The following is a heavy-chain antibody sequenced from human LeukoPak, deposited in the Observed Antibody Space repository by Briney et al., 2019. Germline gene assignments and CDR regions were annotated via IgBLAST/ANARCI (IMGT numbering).Heavy chain of an antibody. CDR2: IKQDGSEE. CDR1: GFTFNSYW. CDR3: ARDWSFDSDDYYLYGFDI. Sequence: AGGSLRLSCAASGFTFNSYWMRWVRQPRGKGLEWVANIKQDGSEEYYVDSVKGRFTISRDNAKNSLYLQMNSLRAEDTAMYYCARDWSFDSDDYYLYGFDIWGQGTRVTVSS. V-gene: IGHV3-7*01. J-gene: IGHJ3*02. D-gene: IGHD3-22*01.